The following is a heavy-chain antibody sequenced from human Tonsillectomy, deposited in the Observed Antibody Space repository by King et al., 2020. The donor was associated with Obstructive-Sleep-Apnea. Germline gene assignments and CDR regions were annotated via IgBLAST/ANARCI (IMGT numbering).Heavy chain of an antibody. CDR3: ARGEYRYFDY. CDR2: INHSGST. D-gene: IGHD5-18*01. Sequence: VQLQQWGAGLLKPSETLSLTCAVYGGSFSGYYWNWIRQPPGKGLEWIGDINHSGSTNYNPSLKSRVTISVDTSKNQFSLRLTSVTAADTTVYYCARGEYRYFDYGGQGTLVTVSS. V-gene: IGHV4-34*01. CDR1: GGSFSGYY. J-gene: IGHJ4*02.